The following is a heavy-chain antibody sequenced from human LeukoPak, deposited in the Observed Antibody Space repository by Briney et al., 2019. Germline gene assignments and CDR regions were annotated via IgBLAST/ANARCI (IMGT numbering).Heavy chain of an antibody. Sequence: ASVKVSCKASGFTYTSSAVQWVRQARGQRLEWIGWIVVGSGNTNYAQKFQERVTITRDMSTSTAYMELSSLRSEDTAVYYCAAQNWNYASLYFDLWGRGTLVTVSS. V-gene: IGHV1-58*01. CDR1: GFTYTSSA. CDR2: IVVGSGNT. D-gene: IGHD1-7*01. J-gene: IGHJ2*01. CDR3: AAQNWNYASLYFDL.